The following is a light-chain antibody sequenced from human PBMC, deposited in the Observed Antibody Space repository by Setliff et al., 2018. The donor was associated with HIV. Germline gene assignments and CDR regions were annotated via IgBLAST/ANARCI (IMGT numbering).Light chain of an antibody. CDR2: DVS. CDR1: SSDVGGYKY. CDR3: SSYTTSDTYAI. V-gene: IGLV2-14*03. Sequence: QSALTQPASVSGSPGQSITISCTGTSSDVGGYKYVSWYQQHPGRAPKLMIYDVSNRPSGVSNRFSGSKSDTTASLTISALQSEDEADYYCSSYTTSDTYAIVGGVTK. J-gene: IGLJ2*01.